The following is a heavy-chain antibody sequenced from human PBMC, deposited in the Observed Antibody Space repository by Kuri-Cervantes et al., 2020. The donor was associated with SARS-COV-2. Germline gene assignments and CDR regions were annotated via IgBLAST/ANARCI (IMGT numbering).Heavy chain of an antibody. CDR3: ARGVGVYPALDI. J-gene: IGHJ3*02. CDR1: GFTFSSYW. V-gene: IGHV4-4*02. D-gene: IGHD3-3*01. Sequence: GSLRLSCAASGFTFSSYWMSWVRQAPGKGLEWIGEIYHSGSTNYSPSLKSRVSFSIDKSENHFSVKLSSVTAADTAVYYCARGVGVYPALDIWGQGTMVTVSS. CDR2: IYHSGST.